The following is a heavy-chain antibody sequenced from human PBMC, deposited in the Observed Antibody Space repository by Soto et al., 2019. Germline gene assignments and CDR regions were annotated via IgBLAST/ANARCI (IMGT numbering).Heavy chain of an antibody. CDR3: ARGYKRYYYGSGSYSDY. J-gene: IGHJ4*02. D-gene: IGHD3-10*01. CDR2: INHSGST. Sequence: SETLSLTCAVYGGSFSGYYWSWIRQPPGKGLEWIGEINHSGSTNYNPSLKSRVTISVDTSKNQFSLKLSSVTAADTAVYYCARGYKRYYYGSGSYSDYWGQGTLVTVSS. CDR1: GGSFSGYY. V-gene: IGHV4-34*01.